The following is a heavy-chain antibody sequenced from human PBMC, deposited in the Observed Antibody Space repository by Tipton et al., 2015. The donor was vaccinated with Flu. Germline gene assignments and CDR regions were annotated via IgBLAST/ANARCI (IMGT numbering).Heavy chain of an antibody. D-gene: IGHD2-8*01. CDR3: AKDQKGTNDFQH. CDR1: GFTFSSYG. V-gene: IGHV3-33*06. CDR2: IWYDGSNK. J-gene: IGHJ1*01. Sequence: SLRLSCAASGFTFSSYGMHWVRQAPGKGLEWVAVIWYDGSNKYYADSVKGRFTISRDNSKNTLYLQMNSLRAEDTAVYYCAKDQKGTNDFQHWGQGTLVTVSS.